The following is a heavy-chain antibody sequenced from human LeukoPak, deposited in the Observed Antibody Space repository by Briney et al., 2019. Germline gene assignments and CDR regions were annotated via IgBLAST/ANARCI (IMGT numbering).Heavy chain of an antibody. Sequence: PGGSLRLSCAASGFTFSSYGMHWVRQAPGKGLEWVAVIWYGGSNKYYADSVKGRFTISRDNSKNTLYLQMNSLRAEDTAVYYCARDCSGGSCYYYYGMDVWGQGTTVTVSS. CDR3: ARDCSGGSCYYYYGMDV. J-gene: IGHJ6*02. V-gene: IGHV3-33*01. CDR1: GFTFSSYG. CDR2: IWYGGSNK. D-gene: IGHD2-15*01.